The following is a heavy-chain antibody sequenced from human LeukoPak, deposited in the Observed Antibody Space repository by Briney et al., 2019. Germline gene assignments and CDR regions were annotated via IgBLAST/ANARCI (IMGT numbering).Heavy chain of an antibody. CDR2: IYTSGST. D-gene: IGHD6-25*01. CDR3: ARSGGSTPDY. V-gene: IGHV4-4*09. Sequence: PSETLSLTCTVSGGSISSYYWSWIRQPPGKGLERIGYIYTSGSTNYNPSLKSRVTISVDTSKNQFSLKLSSVTAADTAVYYCARSGGSTPDYWGQGTLVTVSS. CDR1: GGSISSYY. J-gene: IGHJ4*02.